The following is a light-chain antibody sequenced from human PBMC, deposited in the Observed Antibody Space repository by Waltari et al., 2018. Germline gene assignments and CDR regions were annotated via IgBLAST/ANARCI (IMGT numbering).Light chain of an antibody. CDR3: AAWDDSLNGRWV. CDR1: SSNLGSNV. V-gene: IGLV1-44*01. Sequence: QSEMSQPPSVSGTPGQTVTISCSGRSSNLGSNVVNWFQQLPGTAPKLLIYRNDQRPSGVPDRFSGSKSGTSASLAISGLQSEDEADYYCAAWDDSLNGRWVFGAGTKLTVL. CDR2: RND. J-gene: IGLJ2*01.